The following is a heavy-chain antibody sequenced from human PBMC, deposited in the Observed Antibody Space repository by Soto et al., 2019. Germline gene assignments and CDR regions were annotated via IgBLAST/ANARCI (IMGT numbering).Heavy chain of an antibody. CDR2: IYHSGTT. V-gene: IGHV4-30-2*01. D-gene: IGHD3-10*01. CDR3: ARSRSWDGLDF. CDR1: GGSVSSGDFS. Sequence: LSLTCAVSGGSVSSGDFSWCWIRQPPGKGLEWVGYIYHSGTTYYHPSLKRRLTISLDRSNNQFSLKLASVTAADSAVYFCARSRSWDGLDFWGQGALVTVSS. J-gene: IGHJ3*01.